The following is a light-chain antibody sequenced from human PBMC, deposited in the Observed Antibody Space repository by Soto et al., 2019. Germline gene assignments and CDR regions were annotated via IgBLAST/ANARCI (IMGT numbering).Light chain of an antibody. V-gene: IGKV3D-15*01. CDR2: DSN. Sequence: EIVLTQSPATLSVSPGERATLSCRASQRISNKLAWYQQKPGQAPRLLIYDSNTWATGIPARFSGSGSGTDFTLTISSLQSEDFVVYYCQQYNNWPPAYTFGQGTKLDFK. CDR1: QRISNK. CDR3: QQYNNWPPAYT. J-gene: IGKJ2*01.